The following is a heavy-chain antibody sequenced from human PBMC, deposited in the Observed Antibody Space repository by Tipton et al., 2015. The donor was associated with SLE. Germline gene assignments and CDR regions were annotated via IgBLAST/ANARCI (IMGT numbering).Heavy chain of an antibody. D-gene: IGHD3-10*01. J-gene: IGHJ4*02. CDR3: ARETSPRSGSSHFDY. Sequence: TLSLTCAVSGGSISSGGYSWSWIRQPPGKGLEWIGHIYYSGSTYYNPSLKSRVTVSLDTSKNQFSLKMNSVTAADTAVYYCARETSPRSGSSHFDYWGQGTLVTVSS. V-gene: IGHV4-31*11. CDR1: GGSISSGGYS. CDR2: IYYSGST.